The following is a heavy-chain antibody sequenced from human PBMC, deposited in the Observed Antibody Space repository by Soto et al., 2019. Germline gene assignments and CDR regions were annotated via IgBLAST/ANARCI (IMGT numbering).Heavy chain of an antibody. CDR2: IYYSGST. D-gene: IGHD5-12*01. Sequence: PSETLSLTCTVSGGSISSYYWSWIRQPPGKGLEWIGYIYYSGSTNYNPSLKSRVTISVDTSKNQFSLKLSSVTAADTAVYYCARGYLGGYDIYYFDYWGQGTLVTVSS. CDR3: ARGYLGGYDIYYFDY. J-gene: IGHJ4*02. V-gene: IGHV4-59*08. CDR1: GGSISSYY.